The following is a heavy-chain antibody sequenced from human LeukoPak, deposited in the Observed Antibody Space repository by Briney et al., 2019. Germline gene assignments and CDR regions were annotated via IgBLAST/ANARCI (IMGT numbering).Heavy chain of an antibody. Sequence: PGGSLKLSCAASGFTFSSYAMSWVRQTPGKGLEWVSVSGSGGSTYYADSVKGRFTISRDKSKNTLHLQMNSLRADDTAVYYCAKDQRGYYYDSSGADWGQGTLATVSS. V-gene: IGHV3-23*01. CDR2: SGSGGST. CDR3: AKDQRGYYYDSSGAD. CDR1: GFTFSSYA. J-gene: IGHJ4*02. D-gene: IGHD3-22*01.